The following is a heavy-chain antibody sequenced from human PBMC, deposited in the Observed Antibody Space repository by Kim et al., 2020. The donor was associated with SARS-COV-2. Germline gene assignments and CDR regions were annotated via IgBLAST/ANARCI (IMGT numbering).Heavy chain of an antibody. V-gene: IGHV3-21*01. J-gene: IGHJ4*02. CDR1: TFTFKTYS. CDR3: ARDLGWSFHY. Sequence: GGSLRLSCVVSTFTFKTYSMNWVRQAPGQGLQWVSSISSGSNYIYYADSLRGRFTISRDNAKNSLYLQMNSLRAEDTAVYFCARDLGWSFHYWGQGTLAT. CDR2: ISSGSNYI.